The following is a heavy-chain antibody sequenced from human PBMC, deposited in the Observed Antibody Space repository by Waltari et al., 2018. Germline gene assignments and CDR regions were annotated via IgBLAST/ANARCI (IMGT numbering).Heavy chain of an antibody. J-gene: IGHJ4*02. CDR1: GGTFSSYA. D-gene: IGHD3-10*01. Sequence: QVQLVQSGAEVKKPGSSVKVSCKASGGTFSSYAISWVRQAPGQGLEWMGGIIPILGIANYAQKFQGRVTITADKSTSTAYMELSSLRSEDTAVYYCATALKSGKNVGFRELPFDYWGQGTLVTVSS. CDR3: ATALKSGKNVGFRELPFDY. V-gene: IGHV1-69*10. CDR2: IIPILGIA.